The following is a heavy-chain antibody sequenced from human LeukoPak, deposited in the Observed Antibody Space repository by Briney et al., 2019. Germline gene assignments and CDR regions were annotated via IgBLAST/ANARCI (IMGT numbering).Heavy chain of an antibody. CDR1: GFTFSNYA. CDR2: ISGSGATT. V-gene: IGHV3-23*01. D-gene: IGHD3-3*01. Sequence: GGSLRLSCATSGFTFSNYAMSWVRQAPGKGLEWVSGISGSGATTYYTDSVKGRFTVSRDNSKNTLYLQMNSLRAEDTAIYYCAKILYGSGYFLLDSWGQGTLVTVSS. CDR3: AKILYGSGYFLLDS. J-gene: IGHJ4*02.